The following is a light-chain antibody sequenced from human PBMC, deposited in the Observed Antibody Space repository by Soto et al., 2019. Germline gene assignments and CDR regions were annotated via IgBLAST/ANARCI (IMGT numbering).Light chain of an antibody. V-gene: IGKV3-20*01. CDR1: QSVSSYY. CDR3: QQCGSSPWT. Sequence: EIVLTQSPGTLSLSPGERATLSCRASQSVSSYYLAWYQQKPGQAPRLLIYAASSRATGIPDRFSGGGSGTDFTLTISRLEPEGFAVYYCQQCGSSPWTFGQGTKVDI. CDR2: AAS. J-gene: IGKJ1*01.